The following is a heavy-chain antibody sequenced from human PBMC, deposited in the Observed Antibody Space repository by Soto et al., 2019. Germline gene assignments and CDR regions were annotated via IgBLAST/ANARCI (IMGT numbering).Heavy chain of an antibody. CDR1: GFSLSTTGMG. J-gene: IGHJ4*02. V-gene: IGHV2-5*02. D-gene: IGHD6-19*01. CDR3: AHRISGWPGIRN. Sequence: QITLKESGPTLVKPTQTLTLTCTFSGFSLSTTGMGVGWIRQPPGKALEWLALIYWDDGERYSPSLKRRLTITKDTSKNQVVLTMTNMDPVDTGTYYCAHRISGWPGIRNWGQGTLVTVSS. CDR2: IYWDDGE.